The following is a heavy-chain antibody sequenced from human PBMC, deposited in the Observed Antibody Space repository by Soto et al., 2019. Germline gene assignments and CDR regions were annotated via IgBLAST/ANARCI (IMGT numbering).Heavy chain of an antibody. V-gene: IGHV5-51*01. CDR3: ARGGVSTRTFDY. J-gene: IGHJ4*02. CDR1: GYNFAGYW. D-gene: IGHD3-3*01. Sequence: PGESLKISCKDSGYNFAGYWIAWVRQMPGKGLELMGIIYPSDSDTRYRSSFQGQVTISADKSISSAYLQWSSLRASDTAMYYCARGGVSTRTFDYWGQGTPVTVSS. CDR2: IYPSDSDT.